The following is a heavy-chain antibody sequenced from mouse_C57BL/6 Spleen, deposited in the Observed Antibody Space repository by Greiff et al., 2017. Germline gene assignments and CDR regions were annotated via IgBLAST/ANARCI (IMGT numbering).Heavy chain of an antibody. CDR1: GYTFTSYW. V-gene: IGHV1-64*01. CDR3: ARGEDYGKRAMDY. Sequence: VQLQQPGAELVKPGASVKLSCKASGYTFTSYWMHWVKQRPGQGLEWIGMIHPNSGSTNYNEKFKSKATLTVDKSSSTAYMQLSSLTSEDSAVYYCARGEDYGKRAMDYWGQGTSVTVSS. J-gene: IGHJ4*01. CDR2: IHPNSGST. D-gene: IGHD2-1*01.